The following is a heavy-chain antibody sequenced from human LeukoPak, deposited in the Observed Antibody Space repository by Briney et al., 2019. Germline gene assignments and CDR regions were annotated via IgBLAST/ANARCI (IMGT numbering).Heavy chain of an antibody. CDR2: IYYSGSS. Sequence: PSETLSLTCTVSGGSISSYYWSWIRQPPGKGLDWIGYIYYSGSSNYNPSLKSRVTISVDTSKNQFSLKLSSVTAADTAVYYCARDLGGWDSSGQNYWGQGTLVTVSS. D-gene: IGHD3-22*01. J-gene: IGHJ4*02. CDR3: ARDLGGWDSSGQNY. V-gene: IGHV4-59*01. CDR1: GGSISSYY.